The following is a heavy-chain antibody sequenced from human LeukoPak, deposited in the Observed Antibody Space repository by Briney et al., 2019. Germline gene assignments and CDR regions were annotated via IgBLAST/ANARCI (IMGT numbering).Heavy chain of an antibody. D-gene: IGHD6-6*01. CDR3: ARDLGYSSSSGAFDI. Sequence: SETLSLTCTVSGGSISSHYWSWIRQPPGKGLDWIGYIYYIWSTNYNPSLKSRVTISVDTSKYQFSLKLSSVTAADTAVYYCARDLGYSSSSGAFDIWGQGTMVTVSS. J-gene: IGHJ3*02. CDR2: IYYIWST. CDR1: GGSISSHY. V-gene: IGHV4-59*11.